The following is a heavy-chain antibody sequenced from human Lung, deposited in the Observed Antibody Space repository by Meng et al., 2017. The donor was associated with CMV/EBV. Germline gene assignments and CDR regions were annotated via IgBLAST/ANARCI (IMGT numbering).Heavy chain of an antibody. CDR3: ARNGDSGVYYSGMRF. V-gene: IGHV1-8*01. D-gene: IGHD3-22*01. CDR2: MNPNSGNT. J-gene: IGHJ4*02. Sequence: ASXXVSXKASGCTFTTYDINWVRQATGQGLEWMGWMNPNSGNTGYAQKFQGRVTLTRVTSISTAYMELSSLTSDDTAVFYCARNGDSGVYYSGMRFWGQGNXVTVSS. CDR1: GCTFTTYD.